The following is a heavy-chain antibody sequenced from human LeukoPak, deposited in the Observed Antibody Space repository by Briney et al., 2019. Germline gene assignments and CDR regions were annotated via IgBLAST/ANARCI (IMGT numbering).Heavy chain of an antibody. Sequence: GGSLRLSCAASGFTFATYTMHWVRQAPGKGLESVSAINHNGGSTYYVNSVKGRFTISRDNSKNTLYLQMDSLRAEDLAVYFRAREEYGGYDSWGQGTLVTVSA. CDR1: GFTFATYT. CDR3: AREEYGGYDS. V-gene: IGHV3-64*01. J-gene: IGHJ5*01. D-gene: IGHD4-23*01. CDR2: INHNGGST.